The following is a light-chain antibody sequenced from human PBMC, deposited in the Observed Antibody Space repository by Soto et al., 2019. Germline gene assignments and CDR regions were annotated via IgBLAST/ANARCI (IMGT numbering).Light chain of an antibody. J-gene: IGLJ1*01. CDR1: SSDVGGYNY. CDR2: EVS. CDR3: SSYTSSSTQV. Sequence: LAQPASVSGSPGQSITISCTGTSSDVGGYNYVSWYQQHPGKAPKLMIYEVSNRPSGVSNRFSGSKSGNTASLTISGLQAEDEADYYCSSYTSSSTQVFGTGTKV. V-gene: IGLV2-14*01.